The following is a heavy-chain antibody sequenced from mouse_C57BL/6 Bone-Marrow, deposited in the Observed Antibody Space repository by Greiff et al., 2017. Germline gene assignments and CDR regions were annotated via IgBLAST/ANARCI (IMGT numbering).Heavy chain of an antibody. CDR1: GYAFSSYW. V-gene: IGHV1-80*01. CDR2: IYPGEGVT. D-gene: IGHD1-1*01. Sequence: VQLQQSGAELVKPGASVKISCKATGYAFSSYWLNWVTQRLGKGLEWLGQIYPGEGVTNYNGKLKGKATLTADKSSSTAYMQLSGLTSVDTVVYVCARFYYGSSYDFDYWGQGTTLTVSS. CDR3: ARFYYGSSYDFDY. J-gene: IGHJ2*01.